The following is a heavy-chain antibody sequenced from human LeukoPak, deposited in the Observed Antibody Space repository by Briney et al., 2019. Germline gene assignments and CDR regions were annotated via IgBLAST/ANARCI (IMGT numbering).Heavy chain of an antibody. CDR3: AKLCSSTSCLGAFDI. J-gene: IGHJ3*02. CDR1: GFTFSSYA. Sequence: PGGSLRLSCAASGFTFSSYAMSWVRQAPGRGLEWVSAISGSGGSTYYADSVKGRFTISRDNSKNTLYLQMNSLRAEDTAVYYCAKLCSSTSCLGAFDIWGQGTMVTVSS. D-gene: IGHD2-2*01. V-gene: IGHV3-23*01. CDR2: ISGSGGST.